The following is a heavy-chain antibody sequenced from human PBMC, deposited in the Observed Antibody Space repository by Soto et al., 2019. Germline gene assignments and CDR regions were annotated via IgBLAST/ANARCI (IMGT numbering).Heavy chain of an antibody. CDR2: IWFDGRNE. D-gene: IGHD2-2*01. V-gene: IGHV3-33*01. CDR1: GFSFSSYG. J-gene: IGHJ6*02. Sequence: GGSLRISCGTSGFSFSSYGMHWVRKAPGKGREWVAMIWFDGRNEYYADSVKGRFTISRDNSKTTLYLQMNSLRPEDTAVYFCARDRLPGDPLNYYHYGMDVWGQGTTVTVSS. CDR3: ARDRLPGDPLNYYHYGMDV.